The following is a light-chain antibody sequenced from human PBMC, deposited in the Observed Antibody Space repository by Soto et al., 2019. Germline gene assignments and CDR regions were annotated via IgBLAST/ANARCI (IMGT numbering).Light chain of an antibody. J-gene: IGKJ4*01. CDR3: QQRSDWPLT. V-gene: IGKV3-11*01. CDR1: QSVSSY. CDR2: DAS. Sequence: EIVLTQSPTTLSLSPGERATLSCRASQSVSSYFAWYQQKPGQAPRLLIYDASTRAAGIPARFSGSGSGTDFTLTXSSLEPEDFAVYYCQQRSDWPLTFGGGTKVEIK.